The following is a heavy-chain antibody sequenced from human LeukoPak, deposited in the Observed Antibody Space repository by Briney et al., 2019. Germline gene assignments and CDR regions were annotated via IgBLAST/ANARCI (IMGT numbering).Heavy chain of an antibody. V-gene: IGHV4-30-4*08. D-gene: IGHD2-2*01. Sequence: SETLSLTCTVSGVSISSGDYYWSWIRQPPGKGLEWIGYIYYSGSTYYNPSLKSRVTISVDTSKNQFSLKLSSVTAADTAVYYCARVNVVPAAMVDYWSQGTLVTVSS. CDR2: IYYSGST. J-gene: IGHJ4*02. CDR3: ARVNVVPAAMVDY. CDR1: GVSISSGDYY.